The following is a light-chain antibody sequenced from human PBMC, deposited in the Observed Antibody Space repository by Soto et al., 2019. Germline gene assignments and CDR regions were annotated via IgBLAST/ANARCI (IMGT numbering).Light chain of an antibody. CDR1: QSVSYT. CDR3: QQRKNWQVT. CDR2: DAS. Sequence: ELLMTQSPATLSESPGESDTFSCRASQSVSYTVAWYQQKPGQAPRLLIYDASNRATGIPARFSGSGSGTDFTLTISSLEPEDFAIYYCQQRKNWQVTFGQGTRLEIK. J-gene: IGKJ5*01. V-gene: IGKV3D-11*02.